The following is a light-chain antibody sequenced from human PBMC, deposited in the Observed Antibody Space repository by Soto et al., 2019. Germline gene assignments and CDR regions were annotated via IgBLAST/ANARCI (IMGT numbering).Light chain of an antibody. J-gene: IGLJ2*01. CDR2: STS. Sequence: QAVVTQEPSLTVSPGGTVTLTCASNTGTVTTGNYPNWFQQKPGQAPRALIYSTSNKHSWTPARFSGSLLGGKAALTLAGVQHDDEAYYCCLLYFGVGAARVFGGGTKLTVL. CDR1: TGTVTTGNY. CDR3: LLYFGVGAARV. V-gene: IGLV7-43*01.